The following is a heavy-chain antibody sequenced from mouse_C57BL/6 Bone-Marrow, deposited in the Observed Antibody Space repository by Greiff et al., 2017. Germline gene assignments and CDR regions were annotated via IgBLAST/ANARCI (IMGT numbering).Heavy chain of an antibody. CDR1: GFTFSDYY. V-gene: IGHV5-12*01. J-gene: IGHJ3*01. CDR2: ISNGGGST. CDR3: ASHYYYGEGFAY. D-gene: IGHD1-1*01. Sequence: EVNVVESGGGLVQPGGSLKLSCAASGFTFSDYYMYWVRQTPEKRLEWVAYISNGGGSTYYPDTVKGRFTISRDNAKNTLYLQMSRLKSEDTAMYYCASHYYYGEGFAYWGQGTLVTVSA.